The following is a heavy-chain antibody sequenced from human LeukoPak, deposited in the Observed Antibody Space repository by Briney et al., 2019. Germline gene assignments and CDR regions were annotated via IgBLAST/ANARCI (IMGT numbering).Heavy chain of an antibody. Sequence: PSETLSLTCTVSGGSISSYYWSWIRQPPGKGLEWIGYIYHSGSTNYNPSLKSRVTISVDTSKNQFSLKLSSVTAADTAVYYCATQESGLLWFGEYYYYGMDVWGQGTTVTVSS. D-gene: IGHD3-10*01. CDR1: GGSISSYY. CDR2: IYHSGST. J-gene: IGHJ6*02. CDR3: ATQESGLLWFGEYYYYGMDV. V-gene: IGHV4-59*08.